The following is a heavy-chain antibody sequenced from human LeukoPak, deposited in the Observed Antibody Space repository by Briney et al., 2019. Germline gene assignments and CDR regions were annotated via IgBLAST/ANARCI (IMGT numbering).Heavy chain of an antibody. CDR3: ARASRWGDLSLGY. V-gene: IGHV4-34*01. Sequence: SDTLSLTCAVYGGSFSGYYWSWIRQPPGKGLEWIGEVYHTGTTNYNPPLKSRVTISLGTSKNQFSLKLSSVNAADTAVYYCARASRWGDLSLGYWGQGTLVTVSS. J-gene: IGHJ4*02. CDR1: GGSFSGYY. CDR2: VYHTGTT. D-gene: IGHD3-16*02.